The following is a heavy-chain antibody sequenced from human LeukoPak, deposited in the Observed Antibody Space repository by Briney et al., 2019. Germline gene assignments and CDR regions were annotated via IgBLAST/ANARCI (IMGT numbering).Heavy chain of an antibody. CDR3: ARDGTLAVAGTAVDY. CDR1: GFTFSSYS. CDR2: ISSSSSTI. J-gene: IGHJ4*02. V-gene: IGHV3-48*04. Sequence: GGSLRLSCAASGFTFSSYSMNWVRQAPGKGLEWVSYISSSSSTIYYADSVKGRFTISRDNAKNSLYLQMNSLRAEDTAVYYCARDGTLAVAGTAVDYWGQGTLVTVSS. D-gene: IGHD6-19*01.